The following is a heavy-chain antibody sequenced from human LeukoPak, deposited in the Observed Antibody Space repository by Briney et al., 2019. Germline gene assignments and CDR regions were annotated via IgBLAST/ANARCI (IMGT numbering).Heavy chain of an antibody. CDR3: ATLYDSSAYYYHY. D-gene: IGHD3-22*01. CDR2: ISNNGGYT. J-gene: IGHJ4*02. Sequence: GGSLRLSCAASGFTFSSSAMSWVRQAPGKGLEWVSAISNNGGYTYYADSVQGRFTISRDNSKSTLCLQMNSLRAEDTAVYYCATLYDSSAYYYHYWGQGTLVTVSS. CDR1: GFTFSSSA. V-gene: IGHV3-23*01.